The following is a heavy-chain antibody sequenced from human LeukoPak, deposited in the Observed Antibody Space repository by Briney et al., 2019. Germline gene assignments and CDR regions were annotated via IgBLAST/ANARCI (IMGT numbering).Heavy chain of an antibody. J-gene: IGHJ6*03. Sequence: ASVKVSCKASGYTFTGYYMHWVRQAPGQGLEWMGWINPNSGGTNYAQKFQGRVTMTRDTSISTAYMELSRLRSDDTAVYYCARGDYYDSSGYNRKRYYYYYYMDVWGKGTTVTISS. CDR1: GYTFTGYY. CDR2: INPNSGGT. D-gene: IGHD3-22*01. V-gene: IGHV1-2*02. CDR3: ARGDYYDSSGYNRKRYYYYYYMDV.